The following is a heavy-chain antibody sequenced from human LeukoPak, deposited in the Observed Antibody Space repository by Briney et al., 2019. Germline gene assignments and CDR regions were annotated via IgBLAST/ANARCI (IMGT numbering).Heavy chain of an antibody. CDR3: AREQYYYGSGSYGFDY. CDR2: ISSSSSTI. J-gene: IGHJ4*02. Sequence: GGSLRLSCAASGFTFSSYSMNWVRQAPGKGLEWVSYISSSSSTIYYADSVKGRFTISRDNAKNSLYLQMNSLRAEDTAVYYCAREQYYYGSGSYGFDYWGQGTLVTVSS. CDR1: GFTFSSYS. V-gene: IGHV3-48*04. D-gene: IGHD3-10*01.